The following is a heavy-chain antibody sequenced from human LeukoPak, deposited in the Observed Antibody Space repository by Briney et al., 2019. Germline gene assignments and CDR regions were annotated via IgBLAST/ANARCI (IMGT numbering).Heavy chain of an antibody. CDR2: ISSSSSYI. CDR3: ARGPECPLVVPAAIRFPPVSLVSMTYGMDV. V-gene: IGHV3-21*01. D-gene: IGHD2-2*02. CDR1: GFTFSSYT. Sequence: GGSLRLSCAASGFTFSSYTMNWVRQAPGKGLEWVSSISSSSSYIYYADSVKGRFTISRDNAKNSLYLQMNSLRAEDTAVYYCARGPECPLVVPAAIRFPPVSLVSMTYGMDVWGQGTTVTVSS. J-gene: IGHJ6*02.